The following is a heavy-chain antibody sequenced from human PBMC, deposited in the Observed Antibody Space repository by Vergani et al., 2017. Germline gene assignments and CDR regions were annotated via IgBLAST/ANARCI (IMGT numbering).Heavy chain of an antibody. CDR3: ASTAAMGAFYFDY. Sequence: EVQLVESGGGLVQPGRSLRLSCAASGFTFDDYAMSWVRQAPGKGLEWVSAISGSGGSTYYADSVKGRFTISRDNSKNTLYLQMNSLRAEDTAVYYCASTAAMGAFYFDYWGQGTLVTVSS. V-gene: IGHV3-23*04. CDR2: ISGSGGST. CDR1: GFTFDDYA. D-gene: IGHD5-18*01. J-gene: IGHJ4*02.